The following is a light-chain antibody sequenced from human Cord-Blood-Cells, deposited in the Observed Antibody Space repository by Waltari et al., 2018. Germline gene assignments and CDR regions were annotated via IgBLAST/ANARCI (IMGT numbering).Light chain of an antibody. V-gene: IGLV2-14*01. J-gene: IGLJ3*02. CDR3: SSYTSSSGV. CDR2: DVS. CDR1: SSDVGGYNY. Sequence: QSALTQPASVSGSPGQSITISCTGTSSDVGGYNYASWYQQHPGKAPKLMIYDVSKRPSGVSNRFSGSKSGNTASLTISGLQAEDEADYYCSSYTSSSGVFGGGTKLTVL.